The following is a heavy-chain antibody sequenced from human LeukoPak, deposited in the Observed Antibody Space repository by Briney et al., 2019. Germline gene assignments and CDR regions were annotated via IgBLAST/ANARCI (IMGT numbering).Heavy chain of an antibody. V-gene: IGHV3-23*01. CDR2: ISDRGGTT. CDR3: ARDEAGDLGAFDI. J-gene: IGHJ3*02. Sequence: GESLRLSCAASGFTFSSYAMAWVRQAPGKGLEWVSGISDRGGTTYYADSVEGRFTISRDNSKNTLYLQMNNLGAEDTAVYYCARDEAGDLGAFDIWGQGTMVTVSS. D-gene: IGHD3-16*01. CDR1: GFTFSSYA.